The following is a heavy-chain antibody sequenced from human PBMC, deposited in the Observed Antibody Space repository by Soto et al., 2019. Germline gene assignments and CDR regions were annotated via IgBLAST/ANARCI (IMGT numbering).Heavy chain of an antibody. Sequence: SETLSLTCTGCGGSMSSYYCSWIRQPPWKGLQWIGYIYYSGIPTYNPSLKSRVTMSVDMSKNQLSLNLSSVTAADTAIYYCAGVWRRGWYFELWGRRNLLAVCS. J-gene: IGHJ2*01. V-gene: IGHV4-59*01. CDR3: AGVWRRGWYFEL. CDR1: GGSMSSYY. D-gene: IGHD1-1*01. CDR2: IYYSGIP.